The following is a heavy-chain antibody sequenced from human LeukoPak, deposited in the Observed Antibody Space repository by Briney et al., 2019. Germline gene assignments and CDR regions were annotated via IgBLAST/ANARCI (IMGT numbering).Heavy chain of an antibody. J-gene: IGHJ5*02. CDR1: GYTFTGYY. CDR3: ARVPGYYYDSSGYPSRFDP. Sequence: EASVKVSCKASGYTFTGYYMHWVRQAPGQGLEWMGWINPNSGGPNYAQKFQGRVTMTRDTSISTAYMELSRLRSDDTAVYYCARVPGYYYDSSGYPSRFDPWGQGTLVTVSS. V-gene: IGHV1-2*02. D-gene: IGHD3-22*01. CDR2: INPNSGGP.